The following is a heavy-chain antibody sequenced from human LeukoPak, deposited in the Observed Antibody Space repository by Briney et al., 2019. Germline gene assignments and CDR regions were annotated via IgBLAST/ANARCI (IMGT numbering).Heavy chain of an antibody. V-gene: IGHV4-38-2*02. CDR2: IHHSGST. Sequence: TSETLSLTCTVSGDSISSGHYWDWIRQPPGRGLEWIGSIHHSGSTWYNPSLKSRVTISLDTSQTQIPLWVTSVTAADTAVYYCARGTDYYDSSGWLDPWGQGTLVTVSS. CDR1: GDSISSGHY. CDR3: ARGTDYYDSSGWLDP. J-gene: IGHJ5*02. D-gene: IGHD3-22*01.